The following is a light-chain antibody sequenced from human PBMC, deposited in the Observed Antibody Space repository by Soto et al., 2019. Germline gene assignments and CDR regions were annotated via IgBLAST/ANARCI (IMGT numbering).Light chain of an antibody. J-gene: IGLJ2*01. V-gene: IGLV4-69*02. CDR1: GGRNSYT. CDR2: VSSDGRH. Sequence: QPVLTQSPSASASLGASVRLTCTLGGGRNSYTIAWHQQQPGKGPRYLMKVSSDGRHNKGDGIPDRFSGSSSGAERYLTISSLQSEDEADYYCQTWGTGNVIFGGGTQLTVL. CDR3: QTWGTGNVI.